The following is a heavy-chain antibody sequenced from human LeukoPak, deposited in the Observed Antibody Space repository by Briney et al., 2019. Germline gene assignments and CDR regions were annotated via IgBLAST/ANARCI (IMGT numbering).Heavy chain of an antibody. V-gene: IGHV3-48*03. Sequence: PGGSLRLSCATSGFTFGYYEMNWVRQAPGKGLEWVSYIKSGGRSIYYADSVKGRFTISRDNAKNSLYLQMNSLRAEDTAVYYCARDLLARSCAFDIWGQGTMVTVSS. D-gene: IGHD3-3*02. CDR2: IKSGGRSI. CDR3: ARDLLARSCAFDI. CDR1: GFTFGYYE. J-gene: IGHJ3*02.